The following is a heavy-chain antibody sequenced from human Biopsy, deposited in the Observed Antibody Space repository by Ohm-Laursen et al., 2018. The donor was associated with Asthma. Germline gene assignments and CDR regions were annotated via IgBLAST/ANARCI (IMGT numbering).Heavy chain of an antibody. V-gene: IGHV3-30-3*01. CDR2: ISYDGSNK. Sequence: SLRLSCAASGFTFSSYAMHWVRQAPGKGLEWVAVISYDGSNKYYADSVKGRFTISRDNSKNALYLQMSSLRSEDTAVYYCARTYYDFLTGQVNDAFDIWGQGTMVTVSS. D-gene: IGHD3-9*01. CDR3: ARTYYDFLTGQVNDAFDI. CDR1: GFTFSSYA. J-gene: IGHJ3*02.